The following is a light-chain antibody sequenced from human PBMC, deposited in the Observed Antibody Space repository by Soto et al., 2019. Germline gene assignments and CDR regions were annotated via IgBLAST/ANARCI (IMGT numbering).Light chain of an antibody. Sequence: QSALSQPASVSGSPGQSITISCTGSNRDVGAYKFVSWYQHHPGKAPKLLIYEVNNRPSGVSSRFSGSKSGNTASLTISGLQPDDEGDYYCLSYTKTNTRVFGVGTKLTVL. CDR3: LSYTKTNTRV. CDR1: NRDVGAYKF. CDR2: EVN. V-gene: IGLV2-14*01. J-gene: IGLJ3*02.